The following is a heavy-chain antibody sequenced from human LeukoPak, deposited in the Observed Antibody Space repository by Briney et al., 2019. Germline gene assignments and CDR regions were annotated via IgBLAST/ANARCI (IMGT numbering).Heavy chain of an antibody. CDR2: IAPSGSA. CDR3: ARHLATTVTRGYSCHPMDV. D-gene: IGHD4-17*01. V-gene: IGHV4-4*09. Sequence: SETLSLTCTASGASISTYYWSWIRQPSGEGLEWIAYIAPSGSAVYNPSLNSRLTVSVDTSKNQFSLKLNSVTAADTAVYYCARHLATTVTRGYSCHPMDVWGKGTTVSVSS. CDR1: GASISTYY. J-gene: IGHJ6*03.